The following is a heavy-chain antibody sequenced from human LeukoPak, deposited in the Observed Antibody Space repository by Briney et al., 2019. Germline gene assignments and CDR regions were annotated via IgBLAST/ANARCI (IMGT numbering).Heavy chain of an antibody. CDR1: GFTFSSFA. Sequence: GGSLRLSCAASGFTFSSFAMSWVRQAPGKGLEWVSSIGGTGTVTYYGDSVKGRFTISRDNSKKTVHLEMSSLRADDTAVYYCAKDLYGDGGYCFEYWGQGTLVTVSS. CDR3: AKDLYGDGGYCFEY. CDR2: IGGTGTVT. V-gene: IGHV3-23*01. D-gene: IGHD2-21*01. J-gene: IGHJ4*02.